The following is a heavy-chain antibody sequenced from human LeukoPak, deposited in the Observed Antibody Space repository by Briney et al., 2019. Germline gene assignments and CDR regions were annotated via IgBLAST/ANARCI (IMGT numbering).Heavy chain of an antibody. CDR2: IYHSGST. V-gene: IGHV4-39*01. CDR3: ARHFRQLGQHPNYFDY. D-gene: IGHD6-13*01. Sequence: SETLSLTCTVSGGSISSSSYYWGWIRQPPGKGLEWIGSIYHSGSTYYNPSLKSRVTISVDTSKNQFSLKLSSVTAADTAVYYCARHFRQLGQHPNYFDYWGQGTLVTVSS. J-gene: IGHJ4*02. CDR1: GGSISSSSYY.